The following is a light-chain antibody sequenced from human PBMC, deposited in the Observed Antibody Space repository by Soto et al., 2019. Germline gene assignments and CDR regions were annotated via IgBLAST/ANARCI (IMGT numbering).Light chain of an antibody. CDR2: DNN. CDR1: SSNIGNEY. J-gene: IGLJ2*01. CDR3: GTWDSSLSAVV. V-gene: IGLV1-51*01. Sequence: QSVLTQPPSVSAAPGQKVTISCSGSSSNIGNEYVSWYQQVPGSAPKLLIHDNNERPSGIPDRFSGSKSGTSATLGITGLQTGDEADYYCGTWDSSLSAVVFGGGTKLTVL.